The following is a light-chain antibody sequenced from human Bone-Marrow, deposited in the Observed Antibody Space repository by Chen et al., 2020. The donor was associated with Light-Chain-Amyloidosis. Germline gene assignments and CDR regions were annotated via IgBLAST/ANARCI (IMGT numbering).Light chain of an antibody. J-gene: IGLJ2*01. CDR2: RDT. V-gene: IGLV3-25*03. Sequence: SYELPQPPSVSVSPGETARINCSGDDLPMKNAYWYQQKPGQAPVLVIHRDTERPSGISERFSGSSSGTTATLTISGVQAEDEADYHCQSADSSGTYEVIFGGGTKLTVL. CDR1: DLPMKN. CDR3: QSADSSGTYEVI.